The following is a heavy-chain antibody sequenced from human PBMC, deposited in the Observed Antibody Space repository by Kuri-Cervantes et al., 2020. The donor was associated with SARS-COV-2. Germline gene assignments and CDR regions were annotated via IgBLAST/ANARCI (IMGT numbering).Heavy chain of an antibody. Sequence: ASVKVSCKASGYTFTNYGISWVRQAPGQGLEWMGWINGYNDNTKYAQKLQGRVTMTTDTSTSTAYMELRSLRSDDTAVYYCAEGIVVVVAAMGYFDYWGQGTLVTVSS. CDR2: INGYNDNT. J-gene: IGHJ4*02. V-gene: IGHV1-18*04. D-gene: IGHD2-15*01. CDR3: AEGIVVVVAAMGYFDY. CDR1: GYTFTNYG.